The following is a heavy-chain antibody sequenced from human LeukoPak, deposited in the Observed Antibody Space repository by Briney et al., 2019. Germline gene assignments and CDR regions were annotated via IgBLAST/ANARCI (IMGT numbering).Heavy chain of an antibody. J-gene: IGHJ4*02. D-gene: IGHD5-18*01. CDR3: TTDFMGYSYGYYFDY. CDR1: GLTFSNAW. V-gene: IGHV3-15*01. Sequence: KPGGSLRLSCAASGLTFSNAWMSWVRQAPGKGLEWVGRIKSKTDGGTTDYAAPVKGRFTISRDDSKNTLYLQMNGLKTEDTAVYYCTTDFMGYSYGYYFDYWGQGTLVTVSP. CDR2: IKSKTDGGTT.